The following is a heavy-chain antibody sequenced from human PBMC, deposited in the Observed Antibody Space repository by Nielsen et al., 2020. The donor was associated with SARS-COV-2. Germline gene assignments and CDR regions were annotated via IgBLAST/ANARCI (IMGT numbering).Heavy chain of an antibody. D-gene: IGHD6-13*01. CDR1: GFTFDDYA. Sequence: SLKISCAASGFTFDDYAMHWVRQAPGKGLEWVSGISWNSGSIGYADSVKGRFTISRDNAKNSLYLQMNSLRAEDTALYYCIAAGTGNYYYGMDVWGQGTTVTVSS. CDR3: IAAGTGNYYYGMDV. CDR2: ISWNSGSI. V-gene: IGHV3-9*01. J-gene: IGHJ6*02.